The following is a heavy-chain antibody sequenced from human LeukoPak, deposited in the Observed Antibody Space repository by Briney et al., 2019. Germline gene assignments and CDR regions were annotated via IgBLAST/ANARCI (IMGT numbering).Heavy chain of an antibody. D-gene: IGHD2-2*01. J-gene: IGHJ5*02. CDR2: IYNSGNT. CDR3: ASGGYCGTTSCYPKWFDP. Sequence: PSETLSLTCTVSGGSITSYYWSWIRQPPGKGLEWIGYIYNSGNTNYNPSLKSRVTISLDTSKNQFSLKLTSVTAADTAIYYCASGGYCGTTSCYPKWFDPWGQGTLVTVPS. CDR1: GGSITSYY. V-gene: IGHV4-59*01.